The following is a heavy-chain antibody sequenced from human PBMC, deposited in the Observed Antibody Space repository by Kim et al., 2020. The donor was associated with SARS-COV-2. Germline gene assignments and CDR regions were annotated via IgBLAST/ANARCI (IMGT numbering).Heavy chain of an antibody. D-gene: IGHD2-21*01. J-gene: IGHJ5*02. CDR1: GGSISSSSYY. V-gene: IGHV4-39*07. CDR3: AREGDGNFRLKDPNWFDP. CDR2: IYYSGST. Sequence: SETLSLTCTVSGGSISSSSYYWGWIRQPPGKGLEWIGSIYYSGSTYYNPSLKSRVTISVDTSKNQFSLKLSSVTAADTAVYYCAREGDGNFRLKDPNWFDPWGQGTLVTVSS.